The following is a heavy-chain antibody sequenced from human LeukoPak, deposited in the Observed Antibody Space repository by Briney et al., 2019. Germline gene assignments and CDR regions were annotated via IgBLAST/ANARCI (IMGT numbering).Heavy chain of an antibody. CDR1: GGSISTNY. CDR3: ARGAGYSREVNYYHYMDV. V-gene: IGHV4-4*07. D-gene: IGHD5-12*01. Sequence: SETLSLTRTVSGGSISTNYWSWIRQPAGKGLEWIGRIFASGSTNYNPSLKSLVTMSVDTSKNQFSLKLTSVTAADTAVYYCARGAGYSREVNYYHYMDVWGKGTTVTVSS. J-gene: IGHJ6*03. CDR2: IFASGST.